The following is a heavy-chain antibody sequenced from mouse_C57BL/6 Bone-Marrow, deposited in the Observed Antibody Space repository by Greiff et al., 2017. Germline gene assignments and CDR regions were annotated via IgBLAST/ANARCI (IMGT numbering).Heavy chain of an antibody. CDR1: GFNIKDYY. D-gene: IGHD1-1*01. V-gene: IGHV14-1*01. Sequence: EVKLQESGAELVRPGASVKLSCTASGFNIKDYYMHWVKQRPEQGLEWIGRIDPEDGDTEYAPKFQGKATMTADTSSNTAYLQLSSLTSEDTAVYYCTSYYGSSPYWYFEVGAQGPRSPSPQ. J-gene: IGHJ1*03. CDR3: TSYYGSSPYWYFEV. CDR2: IDPEDGDT.